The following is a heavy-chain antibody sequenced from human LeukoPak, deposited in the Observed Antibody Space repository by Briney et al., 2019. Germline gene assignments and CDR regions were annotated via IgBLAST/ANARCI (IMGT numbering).Heavy chain of an antibody. CDR2: ISIGGSS. CDR3: AKVRDGFNTGFDY. D-gene: IGHD5-24*01. Sequence: GGSLRLSCAASGLTVSTTSMTWVRQAPGKGLEWVSDISIGGSSYYTDSVKGRFTISRDNSKNTLHLQMNSLRAEDTAVYYCAKVRDGFNTGFDYWGLGTLVTVSS. CDR1: GLTVSTTS. J-gene: IGHJ4*02. V-gene: IGHV3-53*01.